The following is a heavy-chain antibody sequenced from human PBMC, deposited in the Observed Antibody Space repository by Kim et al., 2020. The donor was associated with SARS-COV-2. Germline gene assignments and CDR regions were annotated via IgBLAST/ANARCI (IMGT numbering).Heavy chain of an antibody. Sequence: SETLSITCTVSGGSISSYYWSWIRQPPGKGLEWIGYIYNSGSTNYNPSLKSRVTISVDTSKNQFSLKLSSVTAADTAVYYCARWTIGGSSWPFRCYYYGMDVWGQGTTVTVSS. CDR3: ARWTIGGSSWPFRCYYYGMDV. D-gene: IGHD6-13*01. J-gene: IGHJ6*02. CDR1: GGSISSYY. CDR2: IYNSGST. V-gene: IGHV4-59*01.